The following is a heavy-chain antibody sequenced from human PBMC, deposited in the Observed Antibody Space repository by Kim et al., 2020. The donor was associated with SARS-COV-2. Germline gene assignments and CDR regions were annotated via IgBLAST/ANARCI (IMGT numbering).Heavy chain of an antibody. V-gene: IGHV3-23*01. Sequence: GGSLRLSCAASGFTFSSYAMSWVRQAPGKGLEWVSAISGSGGSTYYADSVKGRFTISRDNSKNTLYLQMNSLRAEDTAVYYCAKDDAYYYGSGSYLDPWGQGTLVTVSS. J-gene: IGHJ5*02. CDR2: ISGSGGST. CDR1: GFTFSSYA. D-gene: IGHD3-10*01. CDR3: AKDDAYYYGSGSYLDP.